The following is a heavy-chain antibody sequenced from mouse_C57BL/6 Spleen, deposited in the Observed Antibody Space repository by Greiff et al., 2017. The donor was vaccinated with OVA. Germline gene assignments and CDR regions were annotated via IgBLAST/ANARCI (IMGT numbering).Heavy chain of an antibody. CDR3: ARSAYSNLYWYFDV. CDR1: GYTFTSYW. J-gene: IGHJ1*03. D-gene: IGHD2-5*01. CDR2: IAPSDSYT. V-gene: IGHV1-69*01. Sequence: QVQLQQPGAELVMPGASVKLSCKASGYTFTSYWMHWVKQRPGQGLEWIGEIAPSDSYTNYNQKFKGKSTLTVDKSSSTAYMQLSSLTSEDSAVYYCARSAYSNLYWYFDVWGTGTTVTVSS.